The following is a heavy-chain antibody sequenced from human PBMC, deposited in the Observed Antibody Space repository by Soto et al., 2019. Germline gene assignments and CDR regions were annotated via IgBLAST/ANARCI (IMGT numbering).Heavy chain of an antibody. V-gene: IGHV3-30*18. J-gene: IGHJ6*03. CDR2: ISYDGSNK. CDR3: AKVGEPRGHYYYYYMDV. D-gene: IGHD3-10*01. CDR1: VFTFSSHW. Sequence: PGGSLRLSCAASVFTFSSHWMSWDRQAPGKGLEWVAVISYDGSNKYYADSVKGRFTISRDNSKNTLYLQMNSLRAEDTAVYYCAKVGEPRGHYYYYYMDVWGKGTTVTVSS.